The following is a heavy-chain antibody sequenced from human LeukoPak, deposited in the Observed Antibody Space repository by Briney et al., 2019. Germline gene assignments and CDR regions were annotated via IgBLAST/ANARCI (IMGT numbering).Heavy chain of an antibody. CDR2: NRSKAYGGTT. J-gene: IGHJ3*02. V-gene: IGHV3-49*04. CDR1: GFTFGDYA. Sequence: GGSLRLSCTASGFTFGDYAMSWVRQAPGKGLEWVGFNRSKAYGGTTEYAASVKGRFTISRDDSKSIAYLQMNSLKTEDTAVYYCTRGEEVVLMVYALGDAFDIWGQGTMVTVSS. D-gene: IGHD2-8*01. CDR3: TRGEEVVLMVYALGDAFDI.